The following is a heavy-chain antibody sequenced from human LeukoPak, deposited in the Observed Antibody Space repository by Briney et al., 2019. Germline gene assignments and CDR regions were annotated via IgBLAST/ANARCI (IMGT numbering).Heavy chain of an antibody. Sequence: SSETLSLTCTVSGGSISSNSYYWGWIRQPPGKGPEWIGSIYDSGSTYYNPSLKSRVTISVDTSKNQFSLKLRSVTAADTAVYYCARIAVAEDYYFDYWGQGTLVTVSS. CDR3: ARIAVAEDYYFDY. CDR2: IYDSGST. CDR1: GGSISSNSYY. D-gene: IGHD6-19*01. V-gene: IGHV4-39*01. J-gene: IGHJ4*02.